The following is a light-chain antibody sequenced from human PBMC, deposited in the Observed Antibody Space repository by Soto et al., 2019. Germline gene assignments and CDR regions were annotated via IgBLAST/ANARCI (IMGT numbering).Light chain of an antibody. CDR2: LVS. J-gene: IGKJ1*01. V-gene: IGKV2-28*01. Sequence: MTECPLSVQVIHVGRAYSSFISSQSLQPSNVYYYLDWYLQKPGQSRQLLIYLVSNRASGVPDRFSGSGSGTDFTLKISRVEAEDVGVYYAIQGLQAHLTFGQATNVDIK. CDR3: IQGLQAHLT. CDR1: QSLQPSNVYYY.